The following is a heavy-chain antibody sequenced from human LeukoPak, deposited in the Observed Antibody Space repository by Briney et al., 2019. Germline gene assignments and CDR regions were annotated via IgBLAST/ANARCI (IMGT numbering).Heavy chain of an antibody. D-gene: IGHD2-15*01. Sequence: SSGTLSLTCAVSGGSISSSNWWSWVRQPPGKGLEWIGEIYHSGSTNYNPSLKSRVTISVDKSKNQFSLKLSSVTAADTAVYYCARRKAVVVVWHNWFDPWGQGTLVTVSS. CDR2: IYHSGST. J-gene: IGHJ5*02. CDR3: ARRKAVVVVWHNWFDP. V-gene: IGHV4-4*02. CDR1: GGSISSSNW.